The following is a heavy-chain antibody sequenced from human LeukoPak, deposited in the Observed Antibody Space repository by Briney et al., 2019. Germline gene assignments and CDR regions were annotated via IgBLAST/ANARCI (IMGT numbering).Heavy chain of an antibody. CDR1: GGSFSGYY. V-gene: IGHV4-34*01. CDR2: INHSGST. CDR3: ARLTAHSSSSPFDY. J-gene: IGHJ4*02. Sequence: TSETLSLTCAVYGGSFSGYYWSWIRQPPGKGLEWIGEINHSGSTNYNPSLKSRVTISVDTSKNQFSLKLSSVTAADTAVYYCARLTAHSSSSPFDYWGQGTLVTVSS. D-gene: IGHD6-6*01.